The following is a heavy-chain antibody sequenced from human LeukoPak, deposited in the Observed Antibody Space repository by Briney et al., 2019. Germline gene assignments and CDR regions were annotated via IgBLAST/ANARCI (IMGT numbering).Heavy chain of an antibody. J-gene: IGHJ4*02. CDR3: ARVPGSGSYS. CDR2: IYTSGST. CDR1: GGSISSGSYY. D-gene: IGHD1-26*01. V-gene: IGHV4-61*02. Sequence: PSETLSLTCTVSGGSISSGSYYWSWIRQPAGKGLEWIGRIYTSGSTYYNPSLKSRVTISVDTSKNQFSLKLSSVTAADTAVYYCARVPGSGSYSWGQGTLVTVSS.